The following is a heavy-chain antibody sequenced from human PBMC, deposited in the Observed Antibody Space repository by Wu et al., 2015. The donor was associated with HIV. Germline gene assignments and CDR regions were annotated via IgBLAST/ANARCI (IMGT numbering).Heavy chain of an antibody. CDR1: GYIFSDYY. V-gene: IGHV1-2*02. CDR2: INPNSGDT. D-gene: IGHD3-10*01. CDR3: AREVYGSGSYSKYLHQ. Sequence: QVQLEQSGSEVKEPQTSVTMSCKASGYIFSDYYIHWVRQAPGQGLEWMGWINPNSGDTKYVQNFQGRVTMTRDTFTSTAYMELRSLRSDDTAVYYCAREVYGSGSYSKYLHQWGQGTLVTVSS. J-gene: IGHJ1*01.